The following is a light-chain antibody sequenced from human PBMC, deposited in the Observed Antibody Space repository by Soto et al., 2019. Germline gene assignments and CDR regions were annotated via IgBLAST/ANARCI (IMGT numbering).Light chain of an antibody. V-gene: IGKV1-5*03. CDR3: QHYNSYSPT. CDR2: KAS. J-gene: IGKJ1*01. CDR1: QSISVW. Sequence: DIQMTQSPSTLSASVGDRVTITCRASQSISVWLAWYQQKAGKAPNLLIYKASRLESGVPSRFSGSGSETESTLTISGLQPGDSATYYCQHYNSYSPTCGQGTKVEVK.